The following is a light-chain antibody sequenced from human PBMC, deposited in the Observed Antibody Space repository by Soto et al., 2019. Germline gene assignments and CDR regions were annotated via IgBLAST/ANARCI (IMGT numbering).Light chain of an antibody. CDR3: QQSYSTPWT. Sequence: DIQMTQSPSTLSASVGDRVTITCRASQSISSWLAWYQQKLGRAPRLLIYDASSLESGVPSRFSGSGSGTDFTLTISSLQPEDFATYYCQQSYSTPWTFGQGTKVEIK. CDR1: QSISSW. J-gene: IGKJ1*01. V-gene: IGKV1-5*01. CDR2: DAS.